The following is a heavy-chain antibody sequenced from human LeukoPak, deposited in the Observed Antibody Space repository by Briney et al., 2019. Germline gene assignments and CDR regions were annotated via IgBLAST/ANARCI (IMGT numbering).Heavy chain of an antibody. Sequence: PSETLSLTRTVSGGSVSSGSYYWSWIRQPPGKGLEWIGYIYYSGSTNYNPSLKSRVTISVDTSKNQFSLKLNSVTAADTAVYYCARAWGLRPLDYWGQGTLVTVSS. CDR3: ARAWGLRPLDY. J-gene: IGHJ4*02. CDR1: GGSVSSGSYY. V-gene: IGHV4-61*01. D-gene: IGHD1-26*01. CDR2: IYYSGST.